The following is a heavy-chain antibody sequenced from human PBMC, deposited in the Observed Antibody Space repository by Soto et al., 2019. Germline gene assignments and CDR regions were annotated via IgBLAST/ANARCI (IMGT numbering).Heavy chain of an antibody. D-gene: IGHD6-19*01. CDR3: ARDTSGWSLNGLDV. J-gene: IGHJ6*02. CDR1: GSAITRYY. CDR2: INPGGGSA. V-gene: IGHV1-46*01. Sequence: QVDLVQSGAEVKKPGASVTISCKASGSAITRYYIHWVRQAPGRGLEWMGIINPGGGSASYAQKFQDRVTIDKDTSTGTVYMDLRSLSTEDTAVYYCARDTSGWSLNGLDVWGQGTTVNVSS.